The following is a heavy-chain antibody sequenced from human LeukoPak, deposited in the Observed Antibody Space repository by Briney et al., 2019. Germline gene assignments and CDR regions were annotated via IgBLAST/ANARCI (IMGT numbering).Heavy chain of an antibody. CDR3: AKARRGELHRDHYFDY. V-gene: IGHV3-23*01. CDR1: GFTFCSYA. D-gene: IGHD5-24*01. Sequence: GGFPRLSCAASGFTFCSYAMSWGRPAPGKGLGGVSAISGSGGSTYYADSVKGRFTISRDNSKNTLYLQMNSLRAEDTAVYYCAKARRGELHRDHYFDYWGQGTLVTVSS. J-gene: IGHJ4*02. CDR2: ISGSGGST.